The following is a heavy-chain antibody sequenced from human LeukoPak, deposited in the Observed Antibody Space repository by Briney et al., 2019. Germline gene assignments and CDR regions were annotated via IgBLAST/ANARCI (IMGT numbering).Heavy chain of an antibody. J-gene: IGHJ6*02. CDR2: ISAYNGST. V-gene: IGHV1-18*04. D-gene: IGHD2-2*01. CDR3: ARDIVVVPAADYGMDV. Sequence: GASVKVSCKASGYTFTSYGISWVRQAPGQGLEWMGWISAYNGSTNYAQKLQGRVTMTTDTSTSTAYMELRSLRSDDTAVYYCARDIVVVPAADYGMDVWGQGTTVTVSS. CDR1: GYTFTSYG.